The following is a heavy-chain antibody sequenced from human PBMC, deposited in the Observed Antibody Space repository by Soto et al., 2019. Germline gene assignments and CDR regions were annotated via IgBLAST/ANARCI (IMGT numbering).Heavy chain of an antibody. CDR3: AKDGWDHALLPDYYYYGMDV. CDR1: GFTFSSYG. D-gene: IGHD6-19*01. Sequence: QVQLVESGGGVVQPGRSLRLSCAASGFTFSSYGMHWVRQAPGKGLEWVAVISYDGSNKYYADSVKGRFTISRDNSKNTLYLQMNSLRAEDTAVYYCAKDGWDHALLPDYYYYGMDVWGQGTTVTVSS. J-gene: IGHJ6*02. V-gene: IGHV3-30*18. CDR2: ISYDGSNK.